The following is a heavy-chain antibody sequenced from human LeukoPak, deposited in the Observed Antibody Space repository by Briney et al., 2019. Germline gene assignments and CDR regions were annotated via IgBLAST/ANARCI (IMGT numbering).Heavy chain of an antibody. CDR1: GFTFSTYG. CDR3: AKDHTTMGLSGY. Sequence: GGSLRLSCEASGFTFSTYGMHWVRQAPGKGLEWVAVISSDGSNKYYADSVKGRFTISGDNSKNTLYLQMNSLRAEDTAVYYCAKDHTTMGLSGYWGQGTLVTVSS. D-gene: IGHD3-16*02. V-gene: IGHV3-30*18. J-gene: IGHJ4*02. CDR2: ISSDGSNK.